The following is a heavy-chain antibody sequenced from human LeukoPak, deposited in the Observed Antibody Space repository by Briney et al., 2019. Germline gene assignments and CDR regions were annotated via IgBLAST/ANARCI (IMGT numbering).Heavy chain of an antibody. J-gene: IGHJ4*02. Sequence: PGESLRLSCVGSGFTFSSYWTTWVRQAPGKGLEWVANINQDGSEENYVDSVRGRFTISRDNARNSLFLQMNSLRAEDTAVYYCARGQTPCPRTCLDYWGQGTLVTVS. CDR1: GFTFSSYW. CDR2: INQDGSEE. CDR3: ARGQTPCPRTCLDY. V-gene: IGHV3-7*04. D-gene: IGHD1-14*01.